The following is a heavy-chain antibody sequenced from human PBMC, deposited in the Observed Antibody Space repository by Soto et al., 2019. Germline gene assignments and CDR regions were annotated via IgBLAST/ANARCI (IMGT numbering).Heavy chain of an antibody. CDR2: INSGSTSV. CDR3: GSSASPDAY. J-gene: IGHJ4*02. Sequence: EVQLVESGGGLVQPGGSLRLSCVASGFIFNSYSMNGVRQAPGKGLEWISYINSGSTSVLYADSVKGRFTISRDNAKNSLYLQMNSLRAEDTAVYYCGSSASPDAYWGQGTLGTVSS. V-gene: IGHV3-48*01. D-gene: IGHD3-22*01. CDR1: GFIFNSYS.